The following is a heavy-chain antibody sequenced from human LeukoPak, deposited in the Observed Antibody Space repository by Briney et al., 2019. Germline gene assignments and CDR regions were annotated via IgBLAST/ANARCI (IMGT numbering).Heavy chain of an antibody. V-gene: IGHV4-59*01. CDR3: AGGPVGAIFDY. D-gene: IGHD1-26*01. Sequence: PSETLSLTCTVSGGSISSYYWSWIRQPPGKGLEWIGYIYYSGSTNYNPSLKSRVTISVDTSKNQFSLKLSSVTAADTAVYYCAGGPVGAIFDYWGQGTLVTVSS. J-gene: IGHJ4*02. CDR2: IYYSGST. CDR1: GGSISSYY.